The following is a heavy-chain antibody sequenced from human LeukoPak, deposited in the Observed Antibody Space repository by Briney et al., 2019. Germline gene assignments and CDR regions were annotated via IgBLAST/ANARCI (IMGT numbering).Heavy chain of an antibody. D-gene: IGHD6-19*01. CDR3: AKDQRSIAVAGYFDY. Sequence: PGRSLRLSCAASGFTLSNYAMSWVRQAPGKGLEWVSAISYSGSSTYYADSVKGRFTISRDNSKNTLYLQMNSLRAEDTAVYYCAKDQRSIAVAGYFDYWGQGTLVTVSS. V-gene: IGHV3-23*01. CDR1: GFTLSNYA. CDR2: ISYSGSST. J-gene: IGHJ4*02.